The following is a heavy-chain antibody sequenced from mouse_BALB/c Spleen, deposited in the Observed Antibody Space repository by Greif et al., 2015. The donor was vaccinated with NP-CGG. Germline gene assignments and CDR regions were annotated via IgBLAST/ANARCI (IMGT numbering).Heavy chain of an antibody. D-gene: IGHD2-14*01. CDR3: ARSTSY. CDR2: ILPGSGST. Sequence: VKVVESGAELMKPGASVKISCKATGYTFSSYWIEWVKRRPGHGLEWIGEILPGSGSTNYNEKFKGKATFTADTSSNTAYMQLSSLTSEDSAVYYCARSTSYWGQGTTLTVSS. CDR1: GYTFSSYW. V-gene: IGHV1-9*01. J-gene: IGHJ2*01.